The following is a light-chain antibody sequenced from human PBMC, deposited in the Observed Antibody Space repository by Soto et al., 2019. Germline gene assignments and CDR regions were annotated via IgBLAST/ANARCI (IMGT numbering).Light chain of an antibody. Sequence: QSALTQPASVSGSPGQSITISCTGTSNDVGSYDLVSWYQQLPGKAPKLMVYEATKRPSGISSRFSGSKSGSTASLTITGLQAEDEGDYYCFSYAGSSAFVFGSGTKVTVL. CDR1: SNDVGSYDL. CDR3: FSYAGSSAFV. CDR2: EAT. J-gene: IGLJ1*01. V-gene: IGLV2-23*01.